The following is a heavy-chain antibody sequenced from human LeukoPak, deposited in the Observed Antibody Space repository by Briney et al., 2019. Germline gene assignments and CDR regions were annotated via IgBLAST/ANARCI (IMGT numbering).Heavy chain of an antibody. CDR2: IWYDGSNK. CDR1: GSTFSSYG. CDR3: ARDYGSRLGAIRGSFDY. D-gene: IGHD2-2*02. J-gene: IGHJ4*02. Sequence: PGGALRLSCAASGSTFSSYGMHWVRQAPGKGLEWVSVIWYDGSNKYYADSVKGRFTISRDNSKNTLYLQMNSLRAEDTAVYYCARDYGSRLGAIRGSFDYWGQGTLVTVSS. V-gene: IGHV3-33*01.